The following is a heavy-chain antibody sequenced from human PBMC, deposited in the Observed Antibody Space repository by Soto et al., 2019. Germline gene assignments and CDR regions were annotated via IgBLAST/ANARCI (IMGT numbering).Heavy chain of an antibody. CDR3: KRGPPPLYTWTRAD. V-gene: IGHV3-74*01. Sequence: GSLRLSCAAPGFIFKLYWIHWVRQSPGKRLVWILRIYSYGTYSDYADSVRGRFTISRDNVIDTLYLQMINLRAEGSGLYYCKRGPPPLYTWTRADWGLGPQVTAPQ. J-gene: IGHJ4*02. CDR2: IYSYGTYS. D-gene: IGHD1-1*01. CDR1: GFIFKLYW.